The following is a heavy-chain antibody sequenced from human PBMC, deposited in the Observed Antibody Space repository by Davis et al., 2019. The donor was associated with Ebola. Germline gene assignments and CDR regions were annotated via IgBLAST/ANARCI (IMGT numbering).Heavy chain of an antibody. J-gene: IGHJ4*02. Sequence: SSVKVSCKASGGTFSSYAISWVRQAPGHGLEWMGGIIPIFGTANYAQRFQGRVTITADESRTTAYMELSSLRSEDTAAYYCARDRYSDGSGYFFEQSHWGQGTLVTVSS. V-gene: IGHV1-69*13. CDR2: IIPIFGTA. CDR3: ARDRYSDGSGYFFEQSH. CDR1: GGTFSSYA. D-gene: IGHD3-22*01.